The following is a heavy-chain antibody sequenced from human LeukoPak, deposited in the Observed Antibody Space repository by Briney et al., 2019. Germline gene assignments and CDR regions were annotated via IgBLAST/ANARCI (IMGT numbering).Heavy chain of an antibody. V-gene: IGHV4-59*01. J-gene: IGHJ4*02. CDR1: GGSISPYY. CDR3: ARGITFFDY. D-gene: IGHD1-14*01. Sequence: SETLSPTCTVSGGSISPYYWSWIRQPPGKGLEWIGYIYYSGSTKYNPSLKSRVTISLDTSKNQFSLKLKSVTAADTAIYYCARGITFFDYWGQGTLVTVSS. CDR2: IYYSGST.